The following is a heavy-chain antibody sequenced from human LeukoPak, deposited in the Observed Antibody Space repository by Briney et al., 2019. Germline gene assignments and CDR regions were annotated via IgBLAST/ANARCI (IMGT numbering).Heavy chain of an antibody. D-gene: IGHD3-22*01. Sequence: SETLSLTCTVSGGSISSSSYYWGWIRQPPGKGLEWIGSIYYSGSTCYNPSLKSRVTISVDTSKNQFSLKLSSVTAADTAVYYCARQAHDSSGYMEGIDYWGQGTLVTVSS. CDR1: GGSISSSSYY. CDR3: ARQAHDSSGYMEGIDY. J-gene: IGHJ4*02. CDR2: IYYSGST. V-gene: IGHV4-39*01.